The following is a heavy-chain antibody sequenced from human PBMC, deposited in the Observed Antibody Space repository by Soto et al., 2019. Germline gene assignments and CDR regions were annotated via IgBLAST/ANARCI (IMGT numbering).Heavy chain of an antibody. Sequence: GGSLRLSCAASGFTFSSYSMNWVRQAPGKGLEWVSSISSSSSYIYYADSVKGRFTISRDNAKNSLYLQMNSLRAEDTAVYYCASDLAYTRYYYGTQVWGQGTTVTVSS. D-gene: IGHD2-2*02. J-gene: IGHJ6*02. CDR1: GFTFSSYS. V-gene: IGHV3-21*01. CDR3: ASDLAYTRYYYGTQV. CDR2: ISSSSSYI.